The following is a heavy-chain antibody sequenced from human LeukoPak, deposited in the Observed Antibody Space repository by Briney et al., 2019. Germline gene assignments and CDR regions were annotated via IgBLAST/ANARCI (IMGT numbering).Heavy chain of an antibody. J-gene: IGHJ3*02. V-gene: IGHV3-74*03. Sequence: GGSLRLSCAASGFTFSSYWMHWVRQAPGKGPVWVSRINNDGTGTMYADSVKGRFTISRDNAKNTLYLQMNSLRAEDTAVYYCAKHPAFDIWGQGTMVTVSS. CDR3: AKHPAFDI. CDR1: GFTFSSYW. CDR2: INNDGTGT.